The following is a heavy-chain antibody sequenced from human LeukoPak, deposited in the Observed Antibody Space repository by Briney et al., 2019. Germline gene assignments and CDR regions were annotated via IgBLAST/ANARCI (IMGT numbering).Heavy chain of an antibody. V-gene: IGHV4-59*01. D-gene: IGHD3-10*01. CDR1: GGSISSYY. CDR2: IYYSGST. J-gene: IGHJ4*02. CDR3: ATMVQGVHTYFGS. Sequence: SETLSLTCTVSGGSISSYYWSWIRQPPGKGLKWIGYIYYSGSTNYNPSLKSRVTMSLDTSKNQLSLKLSSVTAADTAVYYCATMVQGVHTYFGSWGQGNLVAVSS.